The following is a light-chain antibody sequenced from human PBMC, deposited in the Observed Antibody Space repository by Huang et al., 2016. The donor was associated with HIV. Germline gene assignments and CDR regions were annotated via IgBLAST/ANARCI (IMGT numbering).Light chain of an antibody. V-gene: IGKV4-1*01. Sequence: DIVMTQSPDSLTVSLGERATIHCRSSQILFFSSNKRRYLAWYQKKPGQPPKLVISWASARESGVPDRFSGSGSETHFTLTINSLQAEDVAVYYCQQYYHNPLTFGGGTKVEI. CDR2: WAS. J-gene: IGKJ4*01. CDR3: QQYYHNPLT. CDR1: QILFFSSNKRRY.